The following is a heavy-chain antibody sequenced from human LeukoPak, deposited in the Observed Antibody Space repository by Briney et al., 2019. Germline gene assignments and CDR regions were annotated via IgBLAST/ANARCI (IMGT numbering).Heavy chain of an antibody. CDR3: TRETVWFGVGRYFDY. Sequence: SGGSLRLSCAASGFTFSSYAMSWVRQAPGKGLEWVGFIRSKAYGGTTEYAASVKGRFTISRDDSKSIAYLQMNSLKTEDTAVYYCTRETVWFGVGRYFDYWGQGTLVTVSS. D-gene: IGHD3-10*01. CDR2: IRSKAYGGTT. J-gene: IGHJ4*02. CDR1: GFTFSSYA. V-gene: IGHV3-49*04.